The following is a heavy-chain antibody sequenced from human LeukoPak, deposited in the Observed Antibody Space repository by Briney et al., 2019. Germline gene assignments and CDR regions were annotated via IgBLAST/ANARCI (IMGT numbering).Heavy chain of an antibody. J-gene: IGHJ4*02. Sequence: SETLSLPCTVSGGSISSYYWIWLREPPGKGLGWIGYIYYSGSTYYNPSLKSRVTISVDTSKNQFSLKLSSVTAADTAVYYCARLSYSGYDYDYWGQGTLVTVSS. CDR2: IYYSGST. CDR1: GGSISSYY. V-gene: IGHV4-59*01. CDR3: ARLSYSGYDYDY. D-gene: IGHD5-12*01.